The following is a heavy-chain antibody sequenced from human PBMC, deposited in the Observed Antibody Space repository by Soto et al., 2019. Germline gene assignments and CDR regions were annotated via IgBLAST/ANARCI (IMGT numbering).Heavy chain of an antibody. D-gene: IGHD1-26*01. CDR2: INHSGST. CDR1: GGSFSGYY. Sequence: QVQLQQWGAGLLKPSETLSLTCAVYGGSFSGYYWSWIRQPPGKGLEWIGEINHSGSTNYNPSLKSRVTISVDTSKNQFALKLSSVTAADTAVYYCARAPGGWFDPWGQGTLVTVSS. CDR3: ARAPGGWFDP. J-gene: IGHJ5*02. V-gene: IGHV4-34*01.